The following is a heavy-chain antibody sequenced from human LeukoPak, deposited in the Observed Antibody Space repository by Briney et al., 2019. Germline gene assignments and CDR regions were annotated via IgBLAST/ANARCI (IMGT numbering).Heavy chain of an antibody. CDR1: GFTVSSNY. V-gene: IGHV3-53*01. Sequence: PGGSLRLSCAASGFTVSSNYMSWVRQAPGKGLEWVSVIYSGGSTYYADSVKGRFTISRDNSKNTLYLQINSLRAEDTAVYYCARMVVTATDTFDYWGQGTLVTVSS. J-gene: IGHJ4*02. CDR2: IYSGGST. D-gene: IGHD2-21*02. CDR3: ARMVVTATDTFDY.